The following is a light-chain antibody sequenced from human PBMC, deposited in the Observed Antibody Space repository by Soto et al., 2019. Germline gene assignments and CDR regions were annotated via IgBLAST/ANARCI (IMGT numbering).Light chain of an antibody. CDR2: DAS. CDR3: QQHETLIT. J-gene: IGKJ5*01. V-gene: IGKV3-15*01. CDR1: RGISSN. Sequence: IVMTQSPATLSVSPGESATLSCRASRGISSNLAWYQQKPGQAPRILIYDASTRATGIPARFSGSGSGTEFTLTISRLEPEEFAVYYCQQHETLITLGKWTRRDIK.